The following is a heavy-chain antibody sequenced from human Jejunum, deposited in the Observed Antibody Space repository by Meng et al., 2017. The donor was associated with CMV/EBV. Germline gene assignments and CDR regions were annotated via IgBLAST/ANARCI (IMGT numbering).Heavy chain of an antibody. V-gene: IGHV4-59*01. J-gene: IGHJ2*01. Sequence: WTWIRQPPGKGLEWIGYIYYSGSTNYNPSLKSRVTVSLDTSKNQFSLKLKSVTAADTAVYYCARAGRYCSSTSCSNWYFDLWGRGTLVTVSS. D-gene: IGHD2-2*01. CDR2: IYYSGST. CDR3: ARAGRYCSSTSCSNWYFDL.